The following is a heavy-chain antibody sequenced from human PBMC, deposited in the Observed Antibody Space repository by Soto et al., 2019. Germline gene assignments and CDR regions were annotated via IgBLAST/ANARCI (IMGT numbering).Heavy chain of an antibody. V-gene: IGHV3-15*07. CDR1: GFTFSNAW. CDR2: IKSKNDGGTT. CDR3: ATATVPDY. J-gene: IGHJ4*02. D-gene: IGHD4-17*01. Sequence: EVQLVESGGGLVKPGGSLRLSCAASGFTFSNAWMNWVRQAPGKGLEWVGRIKSKNDGGTTDNAAPVKGRFTISRNDSKNTLYLQMNSLKTEDSAVYYCATATVPDYWGQGTLVTVSS.